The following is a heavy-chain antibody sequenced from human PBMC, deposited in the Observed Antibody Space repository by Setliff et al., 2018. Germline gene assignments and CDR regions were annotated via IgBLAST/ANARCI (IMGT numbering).Heavy chain of an antibody. V-gene: IGHV3-15*01. D-gene: IGHD2-2*01. J-gene: IGHJ1*01. Sequence: PGGSLRLSCAASGFTFVNYWMHWVRQAPGKGLEWVGRIKKKTDGATIDYAAPVKGRFSISRDDSKNTLYLQMNSLKIDDTAVYYCSTDCAGGTSCYEYFHKWGQGTLVTVSS. CDR3: STDCAGGTSCYEYFHK. CDR2: IKKKTDGATI. CDR1: GFTFVNYW.